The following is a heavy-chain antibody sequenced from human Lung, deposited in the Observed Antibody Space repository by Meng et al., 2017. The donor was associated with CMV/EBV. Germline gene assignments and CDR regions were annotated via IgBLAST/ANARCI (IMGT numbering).Heavy chain of an antibody. CDR3: ARLLSKGLIVVPAVSSDY. Sequence: GESLKISCAASGFTFSSYEMNWVRQAPGKGLEWVSYISSSGSTIYYADSVKGRFTISRDNAKNSLYLQMNSLRAEGTAVYYCARLLSKGLIVVPAVSSDYWGQGTLVTVSS. V-gene: IGHV3-48*03. CDR2: ISSSGSTI. D-gene: IGHD2-2*01. J-gene: IGHJ4*02. CDR1: GFTFSSYE.